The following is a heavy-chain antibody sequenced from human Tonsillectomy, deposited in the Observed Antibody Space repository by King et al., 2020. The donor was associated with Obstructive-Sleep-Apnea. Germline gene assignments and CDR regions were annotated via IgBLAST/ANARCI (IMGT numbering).Heavy chain of an antibody. CDR1: GYSFTDYW. CDR3: ARGDCSSGSCYGVGYHYDMDV. CDR2: IDPADSYS. J-gene: IGHJ6*02. V-gene: IGHV5-10-1*03. Sequence: VQLVESGAEVKKPGESLRISCKGSGYSFTDYWISWVRQMPGKGLEWMGRIDPADSYSTYSPSFQGHVTISADKSINTAYLQWSSLKATDTAMYYCARGDCSSGSCYGVGYHYDMDVWGQGTTVTVSS. D-gene: IGHD2-2*01.